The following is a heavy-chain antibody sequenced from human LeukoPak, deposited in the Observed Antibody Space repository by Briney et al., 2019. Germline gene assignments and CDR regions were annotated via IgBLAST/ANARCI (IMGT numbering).Heavy chain of an antibody. CDR2: ISYDGSNK. V-gene: IGHV3-30*04. CDR1: GFTFSSYA. CDR3: AREKPTVTTTLDY. Sequence: GGSLRLSCAASGFTFSSYAMHWVRQAPGKGLEWVAVISYDGSNKYYADSVKGRLTISRDNSKNTLYLQMNSLRAEDTAVYYCAREKPTVTTTLDYWGQGTLVTVSS. J-gene: IGHJ4*02. D-gene: IGHD4-17*01.